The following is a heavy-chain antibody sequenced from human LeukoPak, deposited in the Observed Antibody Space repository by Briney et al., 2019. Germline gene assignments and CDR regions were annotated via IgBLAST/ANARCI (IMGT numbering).Heavy chain of an antibody. CDR1: GGSISSHY. CDR3: AREVAAGCSDP. J-gene: IGHJ5*02. V-gene: IGHV4-59*11. D-gene: IGHD6-13*01. CDR2: IYYSGST. Sequence: ASETLSLTCTVSGGSISSHYWSWIRQPPGKGLEWIGYIYYSGSTNYNPSLKSRVTISVDTSKNQFSLKLSSVTAAETAVYYCAREVAAGCSDPWGQGTLVTVSS.